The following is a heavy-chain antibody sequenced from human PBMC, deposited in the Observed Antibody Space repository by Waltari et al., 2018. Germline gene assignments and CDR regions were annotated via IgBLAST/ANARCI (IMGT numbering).Heavy chain of an antibody. CDR2: VDPEDGET. J-gene: IGHJ3*02. D-gene: IGHD3-10*01. V-gene: IGHV1-69-2*01. Sequence: EVQLLQHRTELKKPGPTVKIPCPVSGSTFTDDYISRVQPDPAKGPHWMGLVDPEDGETIYAEKSQGRVTITADTSTDTAYMELSRLRSEDTAVYYCATALGDRSSACRAFDIWGLGTMITVSS. CDR1: GSTFTDDY. CDR3: ATALGDRSSACRAFDI.